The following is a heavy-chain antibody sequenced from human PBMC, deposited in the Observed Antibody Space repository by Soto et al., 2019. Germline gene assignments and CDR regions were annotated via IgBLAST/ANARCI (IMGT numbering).Heavy chain of an antibody. J-gene: IGHJ5*02. Sequence: SVKVSCKASGGTFSSYAISWVRQAPGQGLEWMGGIIPIFGTANYAQKFQGRVTITADESTGTAYMELSSLRSEDTAVYYCARGVRNIVVVPAARGWFDHWGQGTLVTVSS. CDR1: GGTFSSYA. CDR3: ARGVRNIVVVPAARGWFDH. V-gene: IGHV1-69*13. CDR2: IIPIFGTA. D-gene: IGHD2-2*01.